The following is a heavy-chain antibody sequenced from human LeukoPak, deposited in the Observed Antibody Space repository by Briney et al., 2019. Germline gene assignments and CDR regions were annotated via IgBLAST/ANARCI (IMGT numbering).Heavy chain of an antibody. J-gene: IGHJ4*02. CDR1: GFTFSSYA. CDR2: ISYDGSNK. Sequence: PGRSLRLSCAASGFTFSSYAMHWVRQAPGKGLEWVAVISYDGSNKYYAGSVKGRFTISRDNSKNTLYLQMNSLRAEDTAVYYCAVNMATSFDYWGQGTLVTVSS. D-gene: IGHD5-24*01. V-gene: IGHV3-30-3*01. CDR3: AVNMATSFDY.